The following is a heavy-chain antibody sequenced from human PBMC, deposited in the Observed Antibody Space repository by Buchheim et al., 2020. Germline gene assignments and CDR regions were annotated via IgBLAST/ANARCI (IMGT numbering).Heavy chain of an antibody. CDR3: ARGNYYDSSGNDY. Sequence: QVQLQQWGAGLLKPSETLSLTCAVYGGSFSGYYWSWIRQPPGKGLEWIGEINHSGSTNYNPSLKSRVTLSVDTSKNQFSLKLSSVTAADTAVYYCARGNYYDSSGNDYWGQGTL. CDR1: GGSFSGYY. J-gene: IGHJ4*02. D-gene: IGHD3-22*01. V-gene: IGHV4-34*01. CDR2: INHSGST.